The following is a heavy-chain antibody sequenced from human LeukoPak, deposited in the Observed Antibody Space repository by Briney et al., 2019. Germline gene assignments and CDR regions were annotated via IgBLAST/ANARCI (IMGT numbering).Heavy chain of an antibody. V-gene: IGHV1-8*01. CDR3: ARAMTTYYDFWSGNPYYYMDV. CDR1: GYTFTSYD. D-gene: IGHD3-3*01. J-gene: IGHJ6*03. Sequence: ASVKVSCKASGYTFTSYDINWVRQAPGQGLEWMGWMNPNSGNTGYAQKFQGRVTMTRNTSISTAYMELSSLRSEDTAVYYCARAMTTYYDFWSGNPYYYMDVWGKGTTVTVSS. CDR2: MNPNSGNT.